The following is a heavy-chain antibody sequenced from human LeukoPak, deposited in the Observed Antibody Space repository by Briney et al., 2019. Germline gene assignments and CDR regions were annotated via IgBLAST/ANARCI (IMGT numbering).Heavy chain of an antibody. D-gene: IGHD3-10*01. CDR2: IYSGGST. V-gene: IGHV3-66*01. Sequence: SGGSLRLSCAASGFTVSSNYMSWVRQAPGKGLEWVSVIYSGGSTYYADSVKGRFTISRDNSKNTLYLQMNSLRAEDTAVYYCARDPDMVRGVPMDVWGKGTTVTVSS. J-gene: IGHJ6*04. CDR1: GFTVSSNY. CDR3: ARDPDMVRGVPMDV.